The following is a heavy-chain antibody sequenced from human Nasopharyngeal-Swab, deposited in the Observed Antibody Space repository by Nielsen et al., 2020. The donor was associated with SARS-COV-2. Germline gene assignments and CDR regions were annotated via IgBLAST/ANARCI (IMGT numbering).Heavy chain of an antibody. CDR1: GFTFTDYD. CDR3: ARGGTYYDDSGYYYFDY. V-gene: IGHV3-13*02. D-gene: IGHD3-22*01. CDR2: IGTARDT. Sequence: GGSLRLSCAASGFTFTDYDLHWVRQVPGKGLEGFSAIGTARDTYYADSVKGRFTTSRESAKNSFYLQMDGLGAGDTAVYYCARGGTYYDDSGYYYFDYWGLGTLVTVSS. J-gene: IGHJ4*02.